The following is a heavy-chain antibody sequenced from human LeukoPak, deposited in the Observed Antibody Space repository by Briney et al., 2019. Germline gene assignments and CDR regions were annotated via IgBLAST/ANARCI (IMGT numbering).Heavy chain of an antibody. CDR3: ARDRREQRLVFFDS. D-gene: IGHD6-13*01. CDR1: GFTFSTYS. J-gene: IGHJ4*02. V-gene: IGHV3-48*04. Sequence: GGSLRLSCEASGFTFSTYSMSWVRQAPGKGLEWVSYISSSSRTIYYADSVKGRFTISRDNAKNSLYLQMNSLRAEDTAVYYWARDRREQRLVFFDSWGPGTLVTVSS. CDR2: ISSSSRTI.